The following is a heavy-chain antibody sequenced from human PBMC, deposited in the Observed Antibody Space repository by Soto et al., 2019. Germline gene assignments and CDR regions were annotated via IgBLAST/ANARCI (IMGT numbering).Heavy chain of an antibody. CDR1: GYTFTSYG. V-gene: IGHV1-18*04. J-gene: IGHJ6*02. Sequence: ASVKVSCKASGYTFTSYGINWVRQAPGQGLEWMGWVSPYNGDTSYAQKVQDRVTMTTDTSKTTAYLELRSLRSDDTAVYYCAREVGHMDVWGQGTTVTVSS. D-gene: IGHD2-2*01. CDR2: VSPYNGDT. CDR3: AREVGHMDV.